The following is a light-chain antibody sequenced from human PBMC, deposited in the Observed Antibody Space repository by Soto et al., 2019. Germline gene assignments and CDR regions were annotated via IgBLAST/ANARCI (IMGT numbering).Light chain of an antibody. J-gene: IGKJ4*01. Sequence: EIVLTQFPATLSLSPGDGATLSCRASQSVSSYLAWYQQKRGQAPRLLIYDSSNRATGIPARFSGSGSGTDFSLIISSLEPEDFAVYYCQQFSSYPLTFGGGTKVDIK. CDR2: DSS. CDR1: QSVSSY. CDR3: QQFSSYPLT. V-gene: IGKV3-11*01.